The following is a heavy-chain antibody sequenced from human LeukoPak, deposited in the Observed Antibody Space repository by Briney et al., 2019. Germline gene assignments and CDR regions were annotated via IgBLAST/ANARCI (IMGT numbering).Heavy chain of an antibody. D-gene: IGHD3-22*01. Sequence: SETLSLTCAVYGGSFSGYYWSWIRQPPGKGLEWIGEINHSGSTNYNPSLKSRVTISVDTSKNQFSLKLGSVTAADTAVYYCARGGGITMIAYYFDYWGQGTLVTVSS. V-gene: IGHV4-34*01. CDR3: ARGGGITMIAYYFDY. CDR2: INHSGST. CDR1: GGSFSGYY. J-gene: IGHJ4*02.